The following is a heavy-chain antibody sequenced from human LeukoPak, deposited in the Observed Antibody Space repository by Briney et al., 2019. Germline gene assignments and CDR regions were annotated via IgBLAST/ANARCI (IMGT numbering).Heavy chain of an antibody. CDR3: TREEVVVSTDAFDI. CDR1: GFTFGDYA. CDR2: IRSKAYGGTT. J-gene: IGHJ3*02. V-gene: IGHV3-49*04. D-gene: IGHD3-22*01. Sequence: QSGGSLRLSRTASGFTFGDYAMSWVRQAPGKGLEWVGFIRSKAYGGTTEYAASVKGRFTISRDDSKSIAYLQMNNLKTEDTAVYYCTREEVVVSTDAFDIWGQGTMVTVSS.